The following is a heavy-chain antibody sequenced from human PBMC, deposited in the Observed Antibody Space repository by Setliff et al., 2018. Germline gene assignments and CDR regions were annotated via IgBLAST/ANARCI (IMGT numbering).Heavy chain of an antibody. CDR3: TRARDRSGYWDFDY. CDR1: GFTFSDHY. V-gene: IGHV3-72*01. Sequence: SLRLSCAASGFTFSDHYMDWVRQAPGKGLEWVGRSRNKGNSYSTEYAASVKGRFTISRDDSKNSLYLQMNSLKTEDTAVYYCTRARDRSGYWDFDYWGQGTLVTVSS. CDR2: SRNKGNSYST. D-gene: IGHD3-3*01. J-gene: IGHJ4*02.